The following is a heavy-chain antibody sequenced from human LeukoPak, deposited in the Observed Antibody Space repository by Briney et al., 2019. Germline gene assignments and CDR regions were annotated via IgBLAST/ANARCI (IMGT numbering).Heavy chain of an antibody. J-gene: IGHJ4*02. CDR3: ARLKDDVTKLDY. V-gene: IGHV3-7*01. CDR1: GFTFSTYW. Sequence: PGGPLRLSCAASGFTFSTYWMSWVRQAPGKGLEWVANINQDGSQKRYVDSVQGRFTISRDNTKNSLFLQMNSLRAEDTAVYYCARLKDDVTKLDYWGQGTLVTVSS. CDR2: INQDGSQK. D-gene: IGHD2-8*01.